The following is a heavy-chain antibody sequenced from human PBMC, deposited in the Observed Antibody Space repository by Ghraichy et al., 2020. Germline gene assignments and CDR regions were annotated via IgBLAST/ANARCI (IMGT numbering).Heavy chain of an antibody. V-gene: IGHV4-59*01. CDR2: IYYSGST. Sequence: SETLSLTCTVSGGSISSYYWSWIRQPPGKGLEWIGYIYYSGSTNYNPSLKSRVTISVDTSKNQFSLKLSSVTAADTAVYYCARPERSQGWYFDLWGRGTLVTVSS. CDR3: ARPERSQGWYFDL. CDR1: GGSISSYY. D-gene: IGHD1-14*01. J-gene: IGHJ2*01.